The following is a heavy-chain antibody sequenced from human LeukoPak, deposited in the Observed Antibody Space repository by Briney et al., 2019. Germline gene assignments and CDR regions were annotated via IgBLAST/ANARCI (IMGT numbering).Heavy chain of an antibody. CDR2: ISTDASST. Sequence: GGSLRLSCAASGFTFSSYWMHWVRQAPGKGLVWVSRISTDASSTTYADSVKGRFTISRDNAKDTLYLQMNSLRAEDTAVYYCTGHHQAYSRTYWGQGTLVTVSS. J-gene: IGHJ4*02. CDR1: GFTFSSYW. D-gene: IGHD6-13*01. CDR3: TGHHQAYSRTY. V-gene: IGHV3-74*01.